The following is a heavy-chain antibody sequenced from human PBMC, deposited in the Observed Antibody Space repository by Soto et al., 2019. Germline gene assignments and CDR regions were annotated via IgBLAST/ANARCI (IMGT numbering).Heavy chain of an antibody. J-gene: IGHJ3*02. V-gene: IGHV3-23*01. CDR2: ISGSGGST. Sequence: EVQLLESGGGLVQPGGSLRLSCAASGFTFSSYAMSWVRQAPGKGLEWVSAISGSGGSTYYADSVKGRFTISRDNSKNTLYLQMNSLRAEDTAVYYCAKDLLGYCISTSCYRGQDAFDIWGQGTMVTVSS. D-gene: IGHD2-2*02. CDR1: GFTFSSYA. CDR3: AKDLLGYCISTSCYRGQDAFDI.